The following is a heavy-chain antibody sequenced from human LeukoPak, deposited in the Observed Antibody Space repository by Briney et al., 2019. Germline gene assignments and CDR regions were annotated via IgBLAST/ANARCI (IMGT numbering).Heavy chain of an antibody. V-gene: IGHV3-23*01. Sequence: TGGSLRLSCAASGFTFSSYAMSWVRQAPGKGLEWVSAISGSGGSTYYADSVKGRFTISRDNSKNTLYLQMNSLRAEDTAVYYCAKDDLGDITMITAYWGQGTLVTVPS. D-gene: IGHD3-22*01. J-gene: IGHJ4*02. CDR2: ISGSGGST. CDR1: GFTFSSYA. CDR3: AKDDLGDITMITAY.